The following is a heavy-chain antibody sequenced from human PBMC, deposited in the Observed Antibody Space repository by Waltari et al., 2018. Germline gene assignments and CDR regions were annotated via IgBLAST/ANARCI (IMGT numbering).Heavy chain of an antibody. Sequence: QVQLVQSGAEVKKPGASVKVSCKASGYTFTGYYMHWVRQAPGQGLEWMGWSNPNSGGTNDAQKVQGRVTRTRDTAISTAYMELSRLRSDDTAVYYCARVMMSRYGYYNPTAVDYWGQGTLVTVSS. CDR2: SNPNSGGT. J-gene: IGHJ4*02. CDR3: ARVMMSRYGYYNPTAVDY. V-gene: IGHV1-2*02. D-gene: IGHD4-17*01. CDR1: GYTFTGYY.